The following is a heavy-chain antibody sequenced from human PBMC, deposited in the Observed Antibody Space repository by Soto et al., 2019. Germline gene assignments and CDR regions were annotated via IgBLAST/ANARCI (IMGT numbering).Heavy chain of an antibody. J-gene: IGHJ6*02. CDR1: GYSFTSYW. Sequence: GESLKISCKGSGYSFTSYWISWVRQMPGKGLEWMGRSDPSDSYTNYSPSFQGHATISADKSISTAYLQWSSLKASDTAMYYCARRGSAYNTQYYYYGMDVWGQGTTVTVSS. CDR2: SDPSDSYT. CDR3: ARRGSAYNTQYYYYGMDV. V-gene: IGHV5-10-1*01. D-gene: IGHD1-1*01.